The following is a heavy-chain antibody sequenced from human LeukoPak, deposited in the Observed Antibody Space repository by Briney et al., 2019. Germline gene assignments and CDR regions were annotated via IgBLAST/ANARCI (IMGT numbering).Heavy chain of an antibody. D-gene: IGHD5-18*01. CDR1: GGSFSSYY. Sequence: SETLSLTCAVYGGSFSSYYWSWIRQPPGKGLEWIGYIYYSGSTNYNPSLKSRVTISVDTSKNQFSLKLSSVTAADTAVYYCASRGYSYGYFDYWGQGTLVTVSS. J-gene: IGHJ4*02. CDR3: ASRGYSYGYFDY. V-gene: IGHV4-59*01. CDR2: IYYSGST.